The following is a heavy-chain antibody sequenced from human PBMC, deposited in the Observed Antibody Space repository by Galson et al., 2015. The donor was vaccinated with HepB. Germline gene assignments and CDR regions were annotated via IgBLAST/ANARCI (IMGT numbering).Heavy chain of an antibody. D-gene: IGHD6-13*01. CDR1: GYTFSDQY. J-gene: IGHJ6*02. CDR2: VDPEDGET. V-gene: IGHV1-69-2*01. Sequence: VKVSCKGSGYTFSDQYIRWVQQAPGKGLEWMGLVDPEDGETIYAENFQGRVTITADTSTDTGYMALSSLTSEDTAVYYCATDNTAVTAVGYSGMDVWGQGTTVTVSS. CDR3: ATDNTAVTAVGYSGMDV.